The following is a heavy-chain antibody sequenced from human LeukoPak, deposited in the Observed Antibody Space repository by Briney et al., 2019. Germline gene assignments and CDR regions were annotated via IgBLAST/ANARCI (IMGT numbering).Heavy chain of an antibody. CDR2: IHFSGST. D-gene: IGHD3-22*01. CDR3: ARTYYDGSLYYYYMDV. V-gene: IGHV4-59*12. Sequence: SETLSLTCTVSGGSISSYYWSWIRQPPGKGLEWIGYIHFSGSTDYNPSLKSRVTISVDTSKDQFSLKLSSVTAADTAVYYCARTYYDGSLYYYYMDVWGKGTTVTISS. J-gene: IGHJ6*03. CDR1: GGSISSYY.